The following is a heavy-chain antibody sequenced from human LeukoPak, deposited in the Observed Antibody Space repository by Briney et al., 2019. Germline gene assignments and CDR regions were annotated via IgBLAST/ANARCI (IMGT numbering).Heavy chain of an antibody. Sequence: PGGSLRLSCAASGFTFSSYWMSWVRQAPGKGLEWVANIKQDGSEKYYVDSVKGRFTISRDNAKNSLYLQMNSLRAEDTAVYYCARGKGSYSSSWYPFYYYYYGMDVWGQGNTVTVSS. CDR2: IKQDGSEK. V-gene: IGHV3-7*01. CDR3: ARGKGSYSSSWYPFYYYYYGMDV. CDR1: GFTFSSYW. J-gene: IGHJ6*02. D-gene: IGHD6-13*01.